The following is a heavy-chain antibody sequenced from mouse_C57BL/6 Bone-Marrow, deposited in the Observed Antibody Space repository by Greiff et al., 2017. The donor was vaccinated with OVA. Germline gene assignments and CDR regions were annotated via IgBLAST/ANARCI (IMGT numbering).Heavy chain of an antibody. D-gene: IGHD1-1*01. CDR2: INPNYGTT. CDR1: GYSFPDYN. V-gene: IGHV1-39*01. Sequence: EVKLMESGPELVKPGASVKISCKASGYSFPDYNMNWVKQSNGKSLEWIGVINPNYGTTSYNQKFKCKATLTLDQSSSTAYMQLNSLTSEDSAVYYCALYYYGSRGYFDYWGQGTTLTVSS. J-gene: IGHJ2*01. CDR3: ALYYYGSRGYFDY.